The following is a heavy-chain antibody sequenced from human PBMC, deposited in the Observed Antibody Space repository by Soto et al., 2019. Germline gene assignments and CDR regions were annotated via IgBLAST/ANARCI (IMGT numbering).Heavy chain of an antibody. CDR2: IYYSGST. J-gene: IGHJ4*02. CDR1: GGSISSYY. CDR3: ARHEVSLAGSMDY. V-gene: IGHV4-59*08. Sequence: SETLSLTCTVSGGSISSYYWSWIRQPPGKGLEWIGYIYYSGSTNYNPSLKSRVTISVDTSKNQFSLKLSSVTAADTAVYYCARHEVSLAGSMDYWGQGTLVTVSS. D-gene: IGHD6-19*01.